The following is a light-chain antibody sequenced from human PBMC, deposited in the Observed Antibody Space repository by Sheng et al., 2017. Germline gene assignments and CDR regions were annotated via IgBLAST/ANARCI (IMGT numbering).Light chain of an antibody. CDR1: QSVSSSY. CDR2: GAS. CDR3: QQYGSSPYS. J-gene: IGKJ2*03. V-gene: IGKV3-20*01. Sequence: EIVLTQSPGTLSLSPGERATLSCRASQSVSSSYFAWFQQKPGQAPRLLIYGASTRATGIPARFSGSGSETDFTLTISRLEPEDFAVYYCQQYGSSPYSFGQGTKLE.